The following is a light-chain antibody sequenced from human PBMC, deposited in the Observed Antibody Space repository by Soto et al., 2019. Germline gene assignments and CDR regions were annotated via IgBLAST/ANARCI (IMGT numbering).Light chain of an antibody. Sequence: DIQMTQSPSTLSASVGDRGTITCRASQSISNWLAWYQQKPGKAPKLLIYKASSLESGVPSRFSGSGSWTEVTLTISSLQPDDFSTYYCQQYNSSPYTFGQGTKLEIK. J-gene: IGKJ2*01. CDR2: KAS. CDR3: QQYNSSPYT. CDR1: QSISNW. V-gene: IGKV1-5*03.